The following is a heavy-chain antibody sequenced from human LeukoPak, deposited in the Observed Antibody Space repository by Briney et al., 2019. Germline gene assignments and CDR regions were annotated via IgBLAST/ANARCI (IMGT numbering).Heavy chain of an antibody. CDR3: ARVPYSTGAFDY. Sequence: GGSLRLSCAASGFTFSDYYMSWIRQAPGKGLEWVSYIGSSSSYTNYADSVKGRFTISRDNAKNSLYLQMNSLRDEDTALYYCARVPYSTGAFDYWGQGTLVTVSS. D-gene: IGHD6-19*01. CDR2: IGSSSSYT. J-gene: IGHJ4*02. CDR1: GFTFSDYY. V-gene: IGHV3-11*06.